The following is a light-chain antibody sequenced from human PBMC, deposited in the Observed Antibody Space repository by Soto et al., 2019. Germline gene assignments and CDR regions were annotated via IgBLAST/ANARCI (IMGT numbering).Light chain of an antibody. J-gene: IGKJ4*01. Sequence: DIQMTQSPSSLSASVGDRVTITCRASQDISNYLAWYQQKPGKVPKLLIYAASTLQSGVPYRFSGSGSGTDFTLTISSLQPEDVATYYCQKYNSAPRTFGGGTKVEIK. CDR1: QDISNY. V-gene: IGKV1-27*01. CDR2: AAS. CDR3: QKYNSAPRT.